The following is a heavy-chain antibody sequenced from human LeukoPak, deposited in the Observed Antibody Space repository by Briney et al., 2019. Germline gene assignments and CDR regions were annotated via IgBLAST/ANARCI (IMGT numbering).Heavy chain of an antibody. J-gene: IGHJ4*02. CDR3: ARLYYDNSGYPDY. Sequence: GESLKISCNGSGFXFITYWIGWVRQTPGKGLEWMGIIYPDDSETRYSPSFQGQVTISADKSISTAYVQWSSLKASDTAMYYCARLYYDNSGYPDYWGQGTLVTVSS. CDR1: GFXFITYW. V-gene: IGHV5-51*01. CDR2: IYPDDSET. D-gene: IGHD3-22*01.